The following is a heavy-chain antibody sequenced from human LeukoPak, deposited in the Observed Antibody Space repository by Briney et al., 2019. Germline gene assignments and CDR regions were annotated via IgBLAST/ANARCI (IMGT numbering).Heavy chain of an antibody. CDR2: IKKDGSEK. J-gene: IGHJ6*03. V-gene: IGHV3-7*01. CDR3: ARVRCNYGMTGYYYYMDV. Sequence: GGSLRLSCAASGFTSSSYWMTWVRPLPGKGLEWVANIKKDGSEKSYVDSVKGRFSISRDNSENSVYLQMNSLRPEDTAVYYCARVRCNYGMTGYYYYMDVWGKGTTVTVSS. CDR1: GFTSSSYW. D-gene: IGHD3-10*01.